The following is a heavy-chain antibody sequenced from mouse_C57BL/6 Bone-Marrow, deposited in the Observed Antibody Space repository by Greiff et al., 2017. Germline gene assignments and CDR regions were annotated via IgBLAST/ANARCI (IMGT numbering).Heavy chain of an antibody. CDR1: GFNIKDYY. CDR3: ATHYYGSSYVYYFDY. Sequence: VQLKESGAELVKPGASVKLSCTASGFNIKDYYMHWVKQRTEQGLEWIGRIDPEDGETKYAPKFQGKATITADTSSNTAYLQLSSLTSEDTAVYYCATHYYGSSYVYYFDYWGQGTTLTVSS. V-gene: IGHV14-2*01. CDR2: IDPEDGET. J-gene: IGHJ2*01. D-gene: IGHD1-1*01.